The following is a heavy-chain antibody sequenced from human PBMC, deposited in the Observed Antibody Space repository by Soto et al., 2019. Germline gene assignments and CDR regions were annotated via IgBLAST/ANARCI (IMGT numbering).Heavy chain of an antibody. D-gene: IGHD2-8*01. V-gene: IGHV6-1*01. CDR2: TYYRSKWYN. J-gene: IGHJ5*01. Sequence: SQTPSLTCAISGDRVSTNRATLGWVRPSSSRGLEWLGRTYYRSKWYNDYAVSVKGRITINPDTSNNQLSLQLNSVTPDDTAVYYCARLIGNSWLDSWGQGTLVTVSS. CDR3: ARLIGNSWLDS. CDR1: GDRVSTNRAT.